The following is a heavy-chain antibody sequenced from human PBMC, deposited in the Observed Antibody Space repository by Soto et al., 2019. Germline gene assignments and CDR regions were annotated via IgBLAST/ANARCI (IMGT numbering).Heavy chain of an antibody. CDR1: GGSISSGCYC. D-gene: IGHD3-9*01. CDR2: IYYSGST. CDR3: ARHSYYDILTGITWFDP. Sequence: PSETLSLTCTVSGGSISSGCYCWSWNRQQPGKGLEWIGYIYYSGSTYYNPSLKSRVTISVDTSKNQFSLKLSSVTAAATAVYYCARHSYYDILTGITWFDPWGQGTLVTVSS. J-gene: IGHJ5*02. V-gene: IGHV4-31*03.